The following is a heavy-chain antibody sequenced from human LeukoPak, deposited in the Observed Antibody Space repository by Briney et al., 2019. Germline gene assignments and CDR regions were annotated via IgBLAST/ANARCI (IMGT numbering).Heavy chain of an antibody. D-gene: IGHD3-22*01. J-gene: IGHJ3*01. V-gene: IGHV3-7*01. CDR3: ARLHNSGYSVN. CDR1: GLSFSSYW. CDR2: IRQDGTEK. Sequence: GGSLRLSCAASGLSFSSYWMSWVRQAPGKGLEWVANIRQDGTEKYYVDSVRGRFTISRDNAKNSLYLQLNSLRAEDTAVYYCARLHNSGYSVNWGQGIMVTVS.